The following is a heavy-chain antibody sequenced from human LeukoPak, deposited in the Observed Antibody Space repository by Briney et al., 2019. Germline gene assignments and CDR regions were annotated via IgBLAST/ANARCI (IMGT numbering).Heavy chain of an antibody. CDR2: IRYDGSNK. J-gene: IGHJ4*02. V-gene: IGHV3-30*02. Sequence: GGSLRLSCAASGFTFSSFWMNWVRQAPGKGLEWVAFIRYDGSNKYYADSVKGRFTIPRDNSKNTLYLQMNSLRAEDTAVYYCAKNISGWLAYWGQGTLVTVSS. CDR3: AKNISGWLAY. CDR1: GFTFSSFW. D-gene: IGHD6-19*01.